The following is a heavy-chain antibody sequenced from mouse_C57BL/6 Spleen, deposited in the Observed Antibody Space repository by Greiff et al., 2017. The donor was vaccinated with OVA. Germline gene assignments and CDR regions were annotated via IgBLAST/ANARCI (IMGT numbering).Heavy chain of an antibody. D-gene: IGHD1-1*01. Sequence: VQLQQSGPGLVQPSQSLSITCTVSGFSLTSYGVHWVRQSPGKGLEWLGVIWSGGSTDYNAAFISRLSISKDNSKSQVFFKMNSLQADDTAIYYCASQFITTVVGYFDVWGTGTTVTVSS. V-gene: IGHV2-2*01. CDR2: IWSGGST. J-gene: IGHJ1*03. CDR3: ASQFITTVVGYFDV. CDR1: GFSLTSYG.